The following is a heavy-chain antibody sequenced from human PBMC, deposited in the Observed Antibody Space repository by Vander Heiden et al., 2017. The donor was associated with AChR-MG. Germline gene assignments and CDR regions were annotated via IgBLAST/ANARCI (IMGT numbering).Heavy chain of an antibody. CDR1: VATFRSYA. Sequence: QVQLVQSGAEVKKPGSSGKFSCKASVATFRSYAISWVRQAPGQGLEWMGGIIPIFGTANYAQKFQGRVTLTADKSTSTAYMELSSLRSEDTAVYYCARRGEVGATFYYYYYYMDVWGKGTTVTVSS. J-gene: IGHJ6*03. V-gene: IGHV1-69*06. CDR2: IIPIFGTA. CDR3: ARRGEVGATFYYYYYYMDV. D-gene: IGHD1-26*01.